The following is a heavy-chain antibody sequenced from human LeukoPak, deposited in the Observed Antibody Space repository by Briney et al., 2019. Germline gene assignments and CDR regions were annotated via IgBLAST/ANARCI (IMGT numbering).Heavy chain of an antibody. Sequence: SETLSLTCTVSGGSISSGDYYWSWIRQPPGKGLEWIGYIYYSGSTYYNPSLKSRVTISVDTSKNQFSLKLSSVTAADTAVYYCARHSGYNYSPFDYWGQGTLVTVSS. CDR3: ARHSGYNYSPFDY. J-gene: IGHJ4*02. V-gene: IGHV4-30-4*08. D-gene: IGHD5-12*01. CDR1: GGSISSGDYY. CDR2: IYYSGST.